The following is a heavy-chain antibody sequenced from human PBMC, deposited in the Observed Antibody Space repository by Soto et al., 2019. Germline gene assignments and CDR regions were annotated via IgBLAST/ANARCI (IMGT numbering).Heavy chain of an antibody. Sequence: ASVKVSCKASGYTFTSYGISWVRQAPGQGLEWMGWISAYNGNTNYAQKLQGRVTMTTDTSTSTAYMELRSLRSDGTAVYYCARGGDSSGWYDYYYGMDVWGQGTTVTVSS. D-gene: IGHD6-19*01. CDR2: ISAYNGNT. V-gene: IGHV1-18*04. CDR1: GYTFTSYG. CDR3: ARGGDSSGWYDYYYGMDV. J-gene: IGHJ6*02.